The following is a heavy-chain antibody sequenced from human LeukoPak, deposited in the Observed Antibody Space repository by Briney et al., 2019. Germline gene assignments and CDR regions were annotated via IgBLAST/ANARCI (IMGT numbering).Heavy chain of an antibody. CDR1: GFTFSDHY. V-gene: IGHV3-72*01. Sequence: GWSLRLSCAVSGFTFSDHYMDWVRQAPGKGLEWVGRSRNKADSYTTEHAASVKGRFTISRDDSKNSLYLQMNYLKTEDTAVYYCARGGPYGGNSAFDYWGQGTLVTVSS. CDR3: ARGGPYGGNSAFDY. J-gene: IGHJ4*02. CDR2: SRNKADSYTT. D-gene: IGHD4-23*01.